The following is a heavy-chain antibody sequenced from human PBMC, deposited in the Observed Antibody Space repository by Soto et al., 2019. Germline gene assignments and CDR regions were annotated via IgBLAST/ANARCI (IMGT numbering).Heavy chain of an antibody. CDR3: ARHGYDILTGYTNYYYYGMDV. Sequence: GEALKISCKASGYNFTSYWISWVRQMPGKGLEWMGRIDPSDSYTNYSPSFQGHVTISADKSISTAYLQWSSLKASDTAMYYCARHGYDILTGYTNYYYYGMDVWGQGTTVTVSS. J-gene: IGHJ6*02. V-gene: IGHV5-10-1*01. D-gene: IGHD3-9*01. CDR1: GYNFTSYW. CDR2: IDPSDSYT.